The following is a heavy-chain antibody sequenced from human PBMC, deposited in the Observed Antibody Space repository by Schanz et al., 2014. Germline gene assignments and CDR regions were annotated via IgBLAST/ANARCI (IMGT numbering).Heavy chain of an antibody. Sequence: EVQLVESGGGLVKPGGSLRLSCAASGFTFSTYYMNWVRQAPGKGLEWVSSISSSSSYISYADSVKGRFTISRDNAKNSPYLEKNSLRTEDPAVYYCARPSDSSWYMDVWGKGTTVTVSS. J-gene: IGHJ6*03. CDR2: ISSSSSYI. D-gene: IGHD2-21*02. CDR1: GFTFSTYY. V-gene: IGHV3-21*02. CDR3: ARPSDSSWYMDV.